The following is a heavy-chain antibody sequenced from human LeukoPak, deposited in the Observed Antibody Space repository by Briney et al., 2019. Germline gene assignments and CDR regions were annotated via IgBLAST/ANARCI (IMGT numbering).Heavy chain of an antibody. D-gene: IGHD6-13*01. CDR2: ISGSGGST. V-gene: IGHV3-23*01. CDR1: GFTFSSYA. Sequence: PGGSLRLSCAASGFTFSSYAMSWVRQAPGKGLEWVSAISGSGGSTYYADSVKGRFTISRDNSKSTLYLQMNSLRAEDTAVYYCAKAVAAASYYYYGMDVWGQGTTVTVSS. CDR3: AKAVAAASYYYYGMDV. J-gene: IGHJ6*02.